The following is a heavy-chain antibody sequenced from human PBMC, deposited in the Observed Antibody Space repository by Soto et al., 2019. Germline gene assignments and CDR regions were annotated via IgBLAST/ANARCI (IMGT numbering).Heavy chain of an antibody. CDR1: GDSVAANTVG. V-gene: IGHV6-1*01. J-gene: IGHJ5*02. CDR3: ARASEVYAIETFGT. CDR2: TYSSSNFYT. D-gene: IGHD2-8*01. Sequence: HSHTRSLTCVISGDSVAANTVGWNWIRHSPSSGLEWLGRTYSSSNFYTDYASSGKSRITIKADTSRHQISLQLSYVTLEDTAVYYCARASEVYAIETFGTWGQVTMVIVSS.